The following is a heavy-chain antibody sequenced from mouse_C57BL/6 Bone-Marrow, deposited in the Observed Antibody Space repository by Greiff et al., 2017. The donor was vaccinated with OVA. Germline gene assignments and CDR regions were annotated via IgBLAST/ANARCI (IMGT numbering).Heavy chain of an antibody. CDR1: GYTFTSYW. V-gene: IGHV1-50*01. Sequence: QVQLQQPGAELVKPGASVKLSCKASGYTFTSYWMQWVKQRPGQGLEWIGEIDPSDSYTNYNQKFKGKATLTVDTSSSTAYMQLSSLTSEDSAVYYWARWLPSAWFAYWGQGTLVTVSA. J-gene: IGHJ3*01. CDR3: ARWLPSAWFAY. CDR2: IDPSDSYT. D-gene: IGHD2-2*01.